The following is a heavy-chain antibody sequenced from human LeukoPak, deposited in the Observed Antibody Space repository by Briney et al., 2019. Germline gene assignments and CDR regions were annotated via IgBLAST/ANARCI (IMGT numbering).Heavy chain of an antibody. J-gene: IGHJ5*02. CDR3: ARDRAVTTRGWFDP. CDR1: GFTVSSNY. D-gene: IGHD4-17*01. V-gene: IGHV3-66*01. CDR2: IYSGGST. Sequence: PGGSLRLSCAASGFTVSSNYMSWVRQAPGKGLEWVSVIYSGGSTYYADSVKGRFTISRDNSKNTLYLQMNSLRAEDTAVYYCARDRAVTTRGWFDPWGQGTLVSVS.